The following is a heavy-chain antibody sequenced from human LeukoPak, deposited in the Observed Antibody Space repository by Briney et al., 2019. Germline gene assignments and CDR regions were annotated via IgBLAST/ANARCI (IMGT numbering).Heavy chain of an antibody. CDR1: GFTFDDYA. V-gene: IGHV3-9*01. Sequence: GGSLRLSCAASGFTFDDYAMHWVRQAPGKGPEWVSGISWNSGSIGYADSVKGRFTISRDNAKNSLYLQMNSLRAEDTALYYCATMGATTTDYWGQGTLVTVSS. CDR3: ATMGATTTDY. J-gene: IGHJ4*02. CDR2: ISWNSGSI. D-gene: IGHD1-26*01.